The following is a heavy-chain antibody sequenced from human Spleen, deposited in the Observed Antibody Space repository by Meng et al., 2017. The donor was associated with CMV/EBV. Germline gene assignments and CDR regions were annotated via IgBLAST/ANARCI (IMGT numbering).Heavy chain of an antibody. Sequence: SVKVSCKTSEATFNTYGINWVRQAPGQGLEWVGGIIPFFGTLSYAQMFQGRVTISADKSTTTVYMELSSLRSQDTAIFYCARGLKAIGILGNWFDPWGQGSLVTVSS. CDR1: EATFNTYG. V-gene: IGHV1-69*06. D-gene: IGHD2-21*01. J-gene: IGHJ5*02. CDR3: ARGLKAIGILGNWFDP. CDR2: IIPFFGTL.